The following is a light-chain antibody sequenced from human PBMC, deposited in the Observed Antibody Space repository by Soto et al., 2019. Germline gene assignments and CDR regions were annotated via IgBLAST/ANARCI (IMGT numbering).Light chain of an antibody. V-gene: IGKV1-5*03. CDR1: QSISSW. J-gene: IGKJ4*01. CDR3: QQYDSYPLT. Sequence: DIQMTQSPSTLSASVGDRVTITCRASQSISSWLAWYQHKPGTAPNLLIYKASSLESGVPSRFSGSGSGTEFTLTVSSLQPDDLATYYCQQYDSYPLTFGGGTKVEIK. CDR2: KAS.